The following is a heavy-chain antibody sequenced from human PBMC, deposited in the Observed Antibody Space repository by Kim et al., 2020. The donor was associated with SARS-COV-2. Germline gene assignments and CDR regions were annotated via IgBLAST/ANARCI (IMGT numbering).Heavy chain of an antibody. V-gene: IGHV3-74*01. J-gene: IGHJ4*02. D-gene: IGHD1-26*01. CDR3: ASRRYTGTYYYLAY. Sequence: YADSVKGRFTSSRDNANSTLYLQMNSLRAEDTAVYFCASRRYTGTYYYLAYWGQGTLVTVSS.